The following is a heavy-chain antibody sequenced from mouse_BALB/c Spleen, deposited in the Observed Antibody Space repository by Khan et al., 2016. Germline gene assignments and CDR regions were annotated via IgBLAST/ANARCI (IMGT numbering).Heavy chain of an antibody. V-gene: IGHV1-87*01. CDR1: GYTFTSYW. CDR3: ARNEYEMDK. J-gene: IGHJ2*01. Sequence: QVQLQQSGAELARPGASVKLSCKASGYTFTSYWMQWVKQRPGQGLEWIGAIYPGDGDTRYTQKFKGKATLTADHSSSTAYMQLSSLASEDSAVYYCARNEYEMDKWGQGTTVTVSS. D-gene: IGHD2-4*01. CDR2: IYPGDGDT.